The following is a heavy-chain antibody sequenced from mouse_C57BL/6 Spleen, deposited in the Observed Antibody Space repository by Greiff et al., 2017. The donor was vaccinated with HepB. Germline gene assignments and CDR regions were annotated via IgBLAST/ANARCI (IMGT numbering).Heavy chain of an antibody. J-gene: IGHJ3*01. CDR3: ARGYGYDTDGFAY. CDR2: INPYNGDT. D-gene: IGHD2-2*01. Sequence: EVKLQESGPELVKPGDSVKISCKASGYSFTGYFMNWVMQSHGKSLEWIGRINPYNGDTFYNQKFKGKATLTVDKSSSTAHMGLRSLTSEDSAVYYCARGYGYDTDGFAYWGQGTLVTVSA. V-gene: IGHV1-20*01. CDR1: GYSFTGYF.